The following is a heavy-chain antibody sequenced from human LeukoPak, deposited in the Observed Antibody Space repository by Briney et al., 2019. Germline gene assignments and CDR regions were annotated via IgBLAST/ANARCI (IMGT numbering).Heavy chain of an antibody. CDR1: GGSISSYY. J-gene: IGHJ6*02. D-gene: IGHD4/OR15-4a*01. V-gene: IGHV4-59*01. CDR2: IYDSGST. CDR3: ARHPGGAHYLDGNYYYGMDV. Sequence: PSETLSLTCTVSGGSISSYYWSWIRQPPGKGLEWIAYIYDSGSTNYNPSLKSRVTLSVDTSKNQFSLKLSSVTAADTAVYYCARHPGGAHYLDGNYYYGMDVWGQGTTVTVSS.